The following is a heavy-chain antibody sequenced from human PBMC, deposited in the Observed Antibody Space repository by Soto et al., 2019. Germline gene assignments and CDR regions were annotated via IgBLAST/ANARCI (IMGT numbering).Heavy chain of an antibody. CDR1: GFTFSSYA. CDR2: ISYDGSNK. D-gene: IGHD3-10*01. Sequence: QVQLVESGGGVVQPGRSLRLSCAASGFTFSSYAMHWVRQAPGKGLEWVAVISYDGSNKYYADSVKGRFTISRDNSKNTLYLQMNSLRAEDTAVYYCARVGPQLLWFGDFVYWGQGTLVTVSS. CDR3: ARVGPQLLWFGDFVY. J-gene: IGHJ4*02. V-gene: IGHV3-30-3*01.